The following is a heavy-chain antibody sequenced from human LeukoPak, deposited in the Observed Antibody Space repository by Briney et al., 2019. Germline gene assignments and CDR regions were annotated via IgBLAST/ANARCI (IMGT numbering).Heavy chain of an antibody. CDR1: GFTFSSYA. Sequence: GGSLRLSCAASGFTFSSYAMHWVRQAPGKGLEYVSAISSNGGSTYYANSVKGRFTISRDNSKNTLYLQMGSLRAEDMAVYYCARGVSMGSSWYYFDYWGQGTLVTVSS. CDR2: ISSNGGST. D-gene: IGHD6-13*01. J-gene: IGHJ4*02. V-gene: IGHV3-64*01. CDR3: ARGVSMGSSWYYFDY.